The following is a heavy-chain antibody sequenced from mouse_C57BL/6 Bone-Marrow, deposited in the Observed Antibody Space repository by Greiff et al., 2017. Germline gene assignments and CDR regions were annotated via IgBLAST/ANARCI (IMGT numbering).Heavy chain of an antibody. J-gene: IGHJ3*01. CDR1: GYTFTDYY. CDR2: INPNNGGT. V-gene: IGHV1-26*01. CDR3: AHDGCLAY. Sequence: EVQLQQSGPELVKPRASVKISCKASGYTFTDYYMNWVKQSHGKSLEWIGDINPNNGGTSYNQKFKGKATLTVDKSSSTAYMELRSLTSEDSAVYYCAHDGCLAYWGQGTLVTVSA. D-gene: IGHD2-3*01.